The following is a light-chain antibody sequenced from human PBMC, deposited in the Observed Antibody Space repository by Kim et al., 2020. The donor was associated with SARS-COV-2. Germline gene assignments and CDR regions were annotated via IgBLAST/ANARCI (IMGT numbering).Light chain of an antibody. V-gene: IGKV1-39*01. Sequence: DIQMTQSPSSLSASVGDRVTITCRTSQSISIYLNWYQQRPGKAPELLISAASSLQSGVPSRFSGSGSGTDFTLTISSLQPEDFATYYCQVSYSTPYIFGQGTKLEI. J-gene: IGKJ2*01. CDR3: QVSYSTPYI. CDR2: AAS. CDR1: QSISIY.